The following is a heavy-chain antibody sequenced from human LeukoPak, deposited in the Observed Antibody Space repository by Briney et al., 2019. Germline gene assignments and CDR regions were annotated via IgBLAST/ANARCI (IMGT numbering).Heavy chain of an antibody. CDR2: IYTSGST. CDR1: GGSISSYY. D-gene: IGHD4/OR15-4a*01. Sequence: TLSLTCTLPGGSISSYYWSWIRQPPGKGLEWIGYIYTSGSTNYNPSLKSRVTISVDTSKNQFSLKLSSVTAADTAVYYCARQGAEYYYCMDVWGKGTTVTVSS. CDR3: ARQGAEYYYCMDV. J-gene: IGHJ6*03. V-gene: IGHV4-4*09.